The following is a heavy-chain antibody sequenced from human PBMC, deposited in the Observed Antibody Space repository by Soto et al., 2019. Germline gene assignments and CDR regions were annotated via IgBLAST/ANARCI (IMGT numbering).Heavy chain of an antibody. J-gene: IGHJ5*02. CDR1: GGSISSGGYY. Sequence: SETLSLTCTVSGGSISSGGYYWSWIRQHPGKGLEWIGYIYYSGSSYYNPSLKSRATISVDTSKNQFALKLSSLTVADTPVYSSAREWGGWFDPWGQGTLVTVS. CDR3: AREWGGWFDP. CDR2: IYYSGSS. D-gene: IGHD3-16*01. V-gene: IGHV4-31*03.